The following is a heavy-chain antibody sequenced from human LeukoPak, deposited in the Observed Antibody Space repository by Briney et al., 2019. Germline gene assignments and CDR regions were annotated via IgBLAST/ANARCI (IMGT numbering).Heavy chain of an antibody. V-gene: IGHV3-7*01. CDR3: ARDAGTSTPLDY. J-gene: IGHJ4*02. CDR1: GFTFRSYL. D-gene: IGHD2-2*01. CDR2: INHVGDDT. Sequence: PGGSLRLSCSASGFTFRSYLMTWVRQAPGKGLEWVASINHVGDDTYYVDSVRGRFTISRDNAKNSLYLQMTSLRADDTAVYYCARDAGTSTPLDYWGQGALVTVSS.